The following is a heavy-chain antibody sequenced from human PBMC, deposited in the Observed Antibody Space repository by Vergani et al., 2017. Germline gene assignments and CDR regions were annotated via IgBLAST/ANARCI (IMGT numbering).Heavy chain of an antibody. Sequence: EVQLVESGGGLLQPGRSLRLSCAASGFTFAEYAMHWVRQAPGKGLEWVSGISWNSGSIGYADSVKGRFTISRDNAKNSLYLQMNSLAAEDTAVYYCARVGSSGYLYYFDYWGQGTLVTVSS. CDR3: ARVGSSGYLYYFDY. D-gene: IGHD3-22*01. CDR1: GFTFAEYA. CDR2: ISWNSGSI. V-gene: IGHV3-9*01. J-gene: IGHJ4*02.